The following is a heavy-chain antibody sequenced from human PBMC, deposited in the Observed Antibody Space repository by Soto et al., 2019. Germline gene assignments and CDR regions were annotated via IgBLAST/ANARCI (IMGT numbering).Heavy chain of an antibody. CDR2: ISSSSSYI. J-gene: IGHJ6*02. Sequence: GGSLRLSCAASGFTFSSYSMNWVRQAPGKGLEWVSSISSSSSYIYYADSVKGRFTISRDNSKNTLYLQMNSLRAEDTAVYYCASPSQTYSSWFNYYSYGMDVWGQGTTVTVSS. CDR3: ASPSQTYSSWFNYYSYGMDV. CDR1: GFTFSSYS. D-gene: IGHD6-13*01. V-gene: IGHV3-21*01.